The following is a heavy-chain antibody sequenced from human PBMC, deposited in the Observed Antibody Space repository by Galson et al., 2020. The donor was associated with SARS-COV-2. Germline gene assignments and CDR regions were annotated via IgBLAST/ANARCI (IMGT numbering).Heavy chain of an antibody. CDR3: ARRYRRVGYYYGPLVY. J-gene: IGHJ4*02. Sequence: SETLSLTCAVYGGSFSGYYWSWIRQPPGKGLEWIGEINHSGSTNYNPSLKSRVTISVDTSKNQFSLKLSSVTAADTAVYYCARRYRRVGYYYGPLVYWGQGTLVTVSS. CDR1: GGSFSGYY. D-gene: IGHD3-22*01. V-gene: IGHV4-34*01. CDR2: INHSGST.